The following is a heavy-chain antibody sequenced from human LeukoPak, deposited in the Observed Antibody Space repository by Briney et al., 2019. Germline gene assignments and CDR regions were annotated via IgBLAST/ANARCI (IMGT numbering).Heavy chain of an antibody. CDR3: ATVAGYAKNWFDP. Sequence: GGSLKISFKGSGYRFTNYWIGWVRQMPGKSLEGMGSIYPGDSDTRYSPSFRGQVTISADKSINTAFLQWSSLKASDTAIYYCATVAGYAKNWFDPWGQGTLVTVSS. D-gene: IGHD5-12*01. V-gene: IGHV5-51*01. J-gene: IGHJ5*02. CDR1: GYRFTNYW. CDR2: IYPGDSDT.